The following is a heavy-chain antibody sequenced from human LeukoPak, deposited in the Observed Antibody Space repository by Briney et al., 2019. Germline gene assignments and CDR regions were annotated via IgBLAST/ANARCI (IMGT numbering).Heavy chain of an antibody. D-gene: IGHD1-1*01. Sequence: SETLSLTCTVSGGSIISSHRYWGWIRQPPGKGLEGIGSLFDSGDRYYNPSLMRRVTMSADTSKNQFSLRLSSVTAADTAVYYCARQRVQLGAFDIWGQGSVVTVSS. CDR3: ARQRVQLGAFDI. CDR1: GGSIISSHRY. CDR2: LFDSGDR. J-gene: IGHJ3*02. V-gene: IGHV4-39*01.